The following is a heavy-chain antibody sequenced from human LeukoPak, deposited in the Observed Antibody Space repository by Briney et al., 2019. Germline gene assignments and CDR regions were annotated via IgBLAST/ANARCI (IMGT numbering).Heavy chain of an antibody. CDR3: ARGDSSGYYHDY. V-gene: IGHV4-34*01. Sequence: PGGSLRLSCAASGFTFSSYSMNWVRQPPGKGLEWIGEINHSGSTNYNPSLKSRVTISVDTSKNQFSLKLSSVTAADTAVYYCARGDSSGYYHDYWGQGTLVTVSS. D-gene: IGHD3-22*01. J-gene: IGHJ4*02. CDR2: INHSGST. CDR1: GFTFSSYS.